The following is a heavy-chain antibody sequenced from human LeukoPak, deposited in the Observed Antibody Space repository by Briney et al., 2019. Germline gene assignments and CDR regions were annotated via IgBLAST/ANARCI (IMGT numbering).Heavy chain of an antibody. CDR1: GGSMIDYY. D-gene: IGHD3-16*01. V-gene: IGHV4-4*07. J-gene: IGHJ5*02. CDR3: ARGDYYDGGGRNWFDP. CDR2: IHTSGTT. Sequence: SETLSLTCTVSGGSMIDYYWSFVRQSARKGLEWMGRIHTSGTTFFNPSLKGRITMSVDTSQNQFSLRLSSVTAADTAVYFCARGDYYDGGGRNWFDPWGQGTLVTVSS.